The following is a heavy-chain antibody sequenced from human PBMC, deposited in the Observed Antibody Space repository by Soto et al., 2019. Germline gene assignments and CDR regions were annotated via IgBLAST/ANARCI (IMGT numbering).Heavy chain of an antibody. D-gene: IGHD3-9*01. CDR2: IGTAGDT. Sequence: VGSLRLSCAASGFTFISYDMHWVRQATGKGLEWVSAIGTAGDTYYPGSVKGRFTISRENAKNSLYLQMNSLRAGDTAVYYCARAIDYDILTGYPAPPDYWGQGTLVTVSS. J-gene: IGHJ4*02. CDR3: ARAIDYDILTGYPAPPDY. CDR1: GFTFISYD. V-gene: IGHV3-13*04.